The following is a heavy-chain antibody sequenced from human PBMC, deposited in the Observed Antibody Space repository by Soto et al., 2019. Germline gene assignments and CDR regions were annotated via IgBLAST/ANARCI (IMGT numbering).Heavy chain of an antibody. CDR3: AIGRYGDY. CDR2: ISAHNGNT. CDR1: GYTFTSYG. J-gene: IGHJ4*02. V-gene: IGHV1-18*01. Sequence: QVHLVQSGAEVKKPGASVKVYCKASGYTFTSYGITWVRQAPGQGLEWMGWISAHNGNTDYAQKLQGRVIVTRDTSTSTAYMELRSMISDDTAVYYCAIGRYGDYWGQGALVTVSS. D-gene: IGHD1-1*01.